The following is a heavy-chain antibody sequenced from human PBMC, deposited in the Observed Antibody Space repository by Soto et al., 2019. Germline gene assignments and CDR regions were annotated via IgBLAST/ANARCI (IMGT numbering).Heavy chain of an antibody. CDR3: ARVQLLWFGELDAFDI. CDR2: IRSSGSTI. Sequence: GGSLRLSCAASGFTFSDYYMSWIRQAPGKGLEWVSYIRSSGSTIYYADSVKGRFTISRDNAKNSLNLQMNSPRAEDTAVYYCARVQLLWFGELDAFDIWGQGTMVTVSS. D-gene: IGHD3-10*01. V-gene: IGHV3-11*01. J-gene: IGHJ3*02. CDR1: GFTFSDYY.